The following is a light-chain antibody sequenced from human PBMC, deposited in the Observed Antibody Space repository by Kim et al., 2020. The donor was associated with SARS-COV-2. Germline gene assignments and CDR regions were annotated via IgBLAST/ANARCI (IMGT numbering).Light chain of an antibody. J-gene: IGKJ1*01. CDR3: QQYNNWPPWT. CDR1: QHVSSN. Sequence: SPGERAPPSGRASQHVSSNLAWYQQKPGQAPSLLIYGASTRATGSPARFSGSGSGTEFTLTISSLQSEDFAVYYCQQYNNWPPWTFGQGTKVDIK. V-gene: IGKV3-15*01. CDR2: GAS.